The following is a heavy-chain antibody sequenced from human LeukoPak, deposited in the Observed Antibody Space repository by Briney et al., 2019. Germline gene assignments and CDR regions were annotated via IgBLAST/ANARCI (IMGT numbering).Heavy chain of an antibody. CDR1: GFSFYDYS. D-gene: IGHD6-25*01. CDR3: SRAPYSSAPYLEYFQH. J-gene: IGHJ1*01. V-gene: IGHV3-21*01. CDR2: ISSSSTYI. Sequence: GGSLRLSCTGSGFSFYDYSMNWVRLAPGKGLEWVSCISSSSTYIYYADSVKGRFSISRDNAKKSMYLQMNGLRAEDTAVYYCSRAPYSSAPYLEYFQHWGHGTLVTVSS.